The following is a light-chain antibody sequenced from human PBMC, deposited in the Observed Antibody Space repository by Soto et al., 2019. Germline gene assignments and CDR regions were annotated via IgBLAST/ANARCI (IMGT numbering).Light chain of an antibody. J-gene: IGLJ3*02. V-gene: IGLV3-1*01. CDR3: QAWDSSAVV. Sequence: SYELTQPPSVSVSPGQTASITCSGDKLGDRYACWYQRKPGQSPVLVIYQDNKRPSGIPERFSGSNSGNTATLTISGTQAMDEADYYCQAWDSSAVVFGGGTKLTVL. CDR2: QDN. CDR1: KLGDRY.